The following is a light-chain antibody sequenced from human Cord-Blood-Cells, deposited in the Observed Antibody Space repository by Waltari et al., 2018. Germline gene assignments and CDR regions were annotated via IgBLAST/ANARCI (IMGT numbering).Light chain of an antibody. CDR3: QAWDSSTAV. CDR2: QDS. J-gene: IGLJ3*02. CDR1: KLGDKY. Sequence: SYELTQPPSVSVSPGQTASITCSGDKLGDKYACWYQQKPGHSPVLVIYQDSKRPSGIPDRFSGSNSGNTATLTISGTQAMDEADYYCQAWDSSTAVFGGGTKLTVL. V-gene: IGLV3-1*01.